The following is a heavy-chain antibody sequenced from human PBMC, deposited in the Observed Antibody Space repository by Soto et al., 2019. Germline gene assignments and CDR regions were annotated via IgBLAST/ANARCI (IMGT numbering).Heavy chain of an antibody. CDR1: GFTFSSYA. CDR2: ISGSDGST. D-gene: IGHD1-1*01. Sequence: PGGSLRLSCAASGFTFSSYAMNWVRQAPGKGLEWVSVISGSDGSTYYADSVKGRFTISRDNSKNTLYLQMNSLRAEDTAVYYCAKVPSGSHNYYFDYWGQGTLVTVSS. J-gene: IGHJ4*02. V-gene: IGHV3-23*01. CDR3: AKVPSGSHNYYFDY.